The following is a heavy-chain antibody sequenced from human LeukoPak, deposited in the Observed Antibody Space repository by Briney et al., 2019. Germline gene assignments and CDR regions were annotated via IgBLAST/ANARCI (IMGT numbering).Heavy chain of an antibody. J-gene: IGHJ4*02. CDR2: IIPIFGTA. CDR3: ARDWNYPPLGFFPP. CDR1: GGTFSSYA. V-gene: IGHV1-69*05. D-gene: IGHD1-7*01. Sequence: ASVKVSCKASGGTFSSYAISWVRQAPGQGLEWMGGIIPIFGTANYAQKFQGRVTITTDESTSTAYMELSSLRSEDTAVYYCARDWNYPPLGFFPPGGRETLVTVP.